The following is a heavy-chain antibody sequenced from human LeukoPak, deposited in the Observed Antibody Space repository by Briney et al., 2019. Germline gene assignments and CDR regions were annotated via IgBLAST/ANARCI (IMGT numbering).Heavy chain of an antibody. J-gene: IGHJ4*02. Sequence: PGGSLRLSCAASGFTFINYGMHWVRQAPGKGLEWVAVIWSDGSTKYYADSVKGRFTISRDNSKNTLYLQMNSLRAEDSAAYYCAKTPAPDSSGYYFDYWGQGTLVTVSS. V-gene: IGHV3-33*06. CDR3: AKTPAPDSSGYYFDY. CDR2: IWSDGSTK. CDR1: GFTFINYG. D-gene: IGHD3-22*01.